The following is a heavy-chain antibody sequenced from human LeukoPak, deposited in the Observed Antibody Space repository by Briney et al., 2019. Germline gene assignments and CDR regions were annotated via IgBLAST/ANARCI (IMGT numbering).Heavy chain of an antibody. V-gene: IGHV5-51*01. CDR1: EYSFSNYW. CDR2: IYPGDYET. CDR3: AIPPGYCGNDCSFDH. D-gene: IGHD2-21*02. J-gene: IGHJ4*02. Sequence: ESLKISCEGSEYSFSNYWIGWVRQMPGKGLEWMGIIYPGDYETRYSPSFQGLVTISVDKSISTAYLQWSSLKASDTAMYYCAIPPGYCGNDCSFDHWGQGTLVTVSS.